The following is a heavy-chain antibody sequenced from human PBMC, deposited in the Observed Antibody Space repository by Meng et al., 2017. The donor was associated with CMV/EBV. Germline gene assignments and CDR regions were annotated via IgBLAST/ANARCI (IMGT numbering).Heavy chain of an antibody. CDR3: ARRGAFTRNYYDGMDV. J-gene: IGHJ6*02. D-gene: IGHD2-2*01. Sequence: GESLKISFAASGFTFSYYAMHWVRQAPGKGLEWVAIISYDGSSKYYADSVKGRVTISRDNSENTLYLQMNSLRAEDTAVYYCARRGAFTRNYYDGMDVWGQGTTVTVSS. CDR1: GFTFSYYA. V-gene: IGHV3-30*04. CDR2: ISYDGSSK.